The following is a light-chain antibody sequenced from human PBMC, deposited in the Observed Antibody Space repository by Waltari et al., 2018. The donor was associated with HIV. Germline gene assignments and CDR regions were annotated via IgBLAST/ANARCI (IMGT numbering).Light chain of an antibody. V-gene: IGLV7-46*01. CDR2: ATD. CDR3: FLSYNGVWV. Sequence: QAVVTQEPSLTVSPGGTVTLNCGSTSGPVTIDHYPYCLQHTPGQAPRTLIFATDVKYSWTPARFAASLRGGRAALTLSDVQPEDEADYFCFLSYNGVWVFGGGTKLSVL. J-gene: IGLJ2*01. CDR1: SGPVTIDHY.